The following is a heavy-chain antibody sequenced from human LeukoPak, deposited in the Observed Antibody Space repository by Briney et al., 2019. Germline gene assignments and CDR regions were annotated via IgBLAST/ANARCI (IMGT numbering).Heavy chain of an antibody. CDR2: MSSSSSYI. J-gene: IGHJ4*02. CDR1: GFTFSSYS. V-gene: IGHV3-21*01. D-gene: IGHD4-17*01. CDR3: ARRQDYGDRFDY. Sequence: PGGSLRLSCAASGFTFSSYSMNWVRQAPGKGLEWVSSMSSSSSYIYYADSVKGRFTISRDNAKNSLYLQMNSLRAEDTAVYYCARRQDYGDRFDYWGQGTQVTVSS.